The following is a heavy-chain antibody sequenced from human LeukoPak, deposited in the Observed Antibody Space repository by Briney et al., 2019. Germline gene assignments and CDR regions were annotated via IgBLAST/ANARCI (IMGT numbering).Heavy chain of an antibody. J-gene: IGHJ4*02. CDR2: IYTDGTT. Sequence: PGGSLLLSCAASVFPVRPTYMSWVRQAPGKGLEWVSIIYTDGTTYYADPVKGRFTISRDNTKSPLCLQMHSLRAEGTAVYYCASSRGSSKDYWGQGTPVTVSS. CDR1: VFPVRPTY. V-gene: IGHV3-53*01. D-gene: IGHD3-16*01. CDR3: ASSRGSSKDY.